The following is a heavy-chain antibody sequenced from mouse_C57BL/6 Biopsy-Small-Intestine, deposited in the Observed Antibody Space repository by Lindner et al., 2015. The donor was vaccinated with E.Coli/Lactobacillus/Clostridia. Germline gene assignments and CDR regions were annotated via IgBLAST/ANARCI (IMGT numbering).Heavy chain of an antibody. Sequence: VQLQESGPELVKPGASVKLSCKASGYTFTNNDINWVKQRPGQGLEWIGWIYPGDGSTKFNEKFKGKASLTVDTSSNSAYMELHSLTSEDSAVYFCARGNYGGYGFDYWGQGTALTVSS. CDR2: IYPGDGST. J-gene: IGHJ2*01. CDR1: GYTFTNND. V-gene: IGHV1-85*01. CDR3: ARGNYGGYGFDY. D-gene: IGHD2-13*01.